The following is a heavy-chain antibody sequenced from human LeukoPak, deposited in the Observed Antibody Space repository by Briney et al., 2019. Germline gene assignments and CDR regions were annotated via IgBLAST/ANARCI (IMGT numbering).Heavy chain of an antibody. V-gene: IGHV1-69*13. CDR2: IIPIFGTA. CDR1: GYTFTSYG. J-gene: IGHJ4*02. CDR3: ARGPGIAAAGYY. Sequence: GASVKVSCKASGYTFTSYGISWVRQAPGQGLEWMGGIIPIFGTANYAQKFQGRVTITADESTSTAYMELSSLRSEDTAVYYCARGPGIAAAGYYWGQGTLVTVSS. D-gene: IGHD6-13*01.